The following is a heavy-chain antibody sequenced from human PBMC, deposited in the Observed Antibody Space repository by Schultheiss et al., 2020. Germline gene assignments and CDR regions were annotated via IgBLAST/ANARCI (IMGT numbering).Heavy chain of an antibody. Sequence: SETLSLTCTVSGGSISSYYWSWIRQPPGKGLEWIGYIYYSGSTNYNTSLKSRVTISVDTSKNQFSLKLSSVTAADTGVYYCARAYIAAPPMKWLEWSLSSHFGYWGQGTLVTVSS. J-gene: IGHJ4*02. D-gene: IGHD5-12*01. V-gene: IGHV4-59*12. CDR1: GGSISSYY. CDR3: ARAYIAAPPMKWLEWSLSSHFGY. CDR2: IYYSGST.